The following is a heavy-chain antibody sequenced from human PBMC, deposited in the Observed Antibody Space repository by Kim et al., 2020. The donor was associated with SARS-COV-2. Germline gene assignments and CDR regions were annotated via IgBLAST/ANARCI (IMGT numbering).Heavy chain of an antibody. CDR2: IYPGDSDT. D-gene: IGHD1-26*01. V-gene: IGHV5-51*01. CDR3: ARRLRYSGSYSSSWYFDL. Sequence: GESLKISCKGSGYSFTSYWIGWVRQMPGKGLEWMGIIYPGDSDTRYSPSFQGQVTISADKSISTAYLQWSSLKASDTAMYYCARRLRYSGSYSSSWYFDLWGRGTLVTVSS. CDR1: GYSFTSYW. J-gene: IGHJ2*01.